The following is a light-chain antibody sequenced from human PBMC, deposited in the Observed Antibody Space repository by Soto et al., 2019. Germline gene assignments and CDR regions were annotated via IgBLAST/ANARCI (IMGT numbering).Light chain of an antibody. V-gene: IGLV2-14*01. CDR3: GSYTGSIYV. CDR1: SSDVGGYKF. CDR2: EVS. J-gene: IGLJ1*01. Sequence: QSALTQPASVSGSPGQSITISCTGTSSDVGGYKFVSWYQQHPGKAPKLMIYEVSNRPSGVSSRFSGSKSGNTAFLTISGLQAEDEADYYCGSYTGSIYVFGTGTKVTVL.